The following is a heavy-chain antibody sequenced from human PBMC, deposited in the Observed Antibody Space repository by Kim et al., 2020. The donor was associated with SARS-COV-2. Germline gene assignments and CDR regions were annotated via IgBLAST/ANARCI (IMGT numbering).Heavy chain of an antibody. J-gene: IGHJ4*02. CDR3: VRDGPDGKPVDY. CDR2: IWFDGINK. D-gene: IGHD2-2*01. Sequence: GGSLRLSCAASGFTFSSFGMYWVRQAPGKGLESVAVIWFDGINKNYADSVKGRFTISRDNSMNILYLQMNSLRHEDTAIYYCVRDGPDGKPVDYWGQGTLVTVSS. CDR1: GFTFSSFG. V-gene: IGHV3-33*07.